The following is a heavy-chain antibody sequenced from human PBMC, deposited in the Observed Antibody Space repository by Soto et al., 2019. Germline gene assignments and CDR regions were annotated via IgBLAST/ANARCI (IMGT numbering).Heavy chain of an antibody. V-gene: IGHV4-59*08. D-gene: IGHD2-15*01. CDR3: ARRWGRSFDY. Sequence: QVQLQESGPRLVKPSETLSLTCTVSGGSISSYYCSWIRQPPGKGLEWIGNIYYSGSTNYNPSLKSRVTISVDTSKNQFSLNLSSVTAADTAVYYCARRWGRSFDYWGQGTLVTVSS. J-gene: IGHJ4*02. CDR1: GGSISSYY. CDR2: IYYSGST.